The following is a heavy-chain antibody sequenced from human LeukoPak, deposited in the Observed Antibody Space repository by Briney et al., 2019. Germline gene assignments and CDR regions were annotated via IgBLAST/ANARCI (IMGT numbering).Heavy chain of an antibody. CDR2: VSNNNAI. V-gene: IGHV3-21*04. CDR1: GFTFSSYS. CDR3: ARGRWQQLGYFDY. Sequence: GGSLRLSCAASGFTFSSYSMNWVRQSPGKGLEWISSVSNNNAIFYADSVKGRFTISRDNARNSLYLQMNSLRAEDTAVYYCARGRWQQLGYFDYWGQGTLVTVSS. J-gene: IGHJ4*02. D-gene: IGHD6-13*01.